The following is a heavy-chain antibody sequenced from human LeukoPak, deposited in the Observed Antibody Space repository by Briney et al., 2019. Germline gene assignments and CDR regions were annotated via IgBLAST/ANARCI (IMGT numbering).Heavy chain of an antibody. D-gene: IGHD4-11*01. CDR2: MNPNSGNT. J-gene: IGHJ6*03. CDR1: GYTFTSYE. CDR3: ARGVGGVSTRLPYSSPPGYYYMDV. V-gene: IGHV1-8*01. Sequence: GASVKVSCKASGYTFTSYEINWVRQATGQGLEWRGWMNPNSGNTGYAQKFQCRVTMTRNTSISTAYMDRSSLRSEDTAVYYCARGVGGVSTRLPYSSPPGYYYMDVWGKGTTVTVSS.